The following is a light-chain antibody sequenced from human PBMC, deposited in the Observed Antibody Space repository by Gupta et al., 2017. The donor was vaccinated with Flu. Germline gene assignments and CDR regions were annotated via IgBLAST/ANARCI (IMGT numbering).Light chain of an antibody. J-gene: IGKJ4*01. Sequence: PSSLSASEGDRVTITCRASQSISSWLAWYQQKPGKALKLLIYKASSLEAGVPSRFSGSGPGTEFTLTITSLQPDDFATYYCQQYDSYPHTFGGGTKLEI. CDR1: QSISSW. CDR3: QQYDSYPHT. V-gene: IGKV1-5*03. CDR2: KAS.